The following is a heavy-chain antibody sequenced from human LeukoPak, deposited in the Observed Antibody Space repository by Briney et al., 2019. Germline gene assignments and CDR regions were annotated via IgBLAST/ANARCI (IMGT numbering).Heavy chain of an antibody. Sequence: SETLSLTCTVSGGSISSYYWSWVRQPPGKGLEWIGYIYYSGSTNYNPSLKSRVTISVDTSKNQFSLKLSSVTAADAAVYYCARSSYDFWSGRRMYNWFDPWGQGTLVTVSS. CDR1: GGSISSYY. CDR3: ARSSYDFWSGRRMYNWFDP. J-gene: IGHJ5*02. D-gene: IGHD3-3*01. CDR2: IYYSGST. V-gene: IGHV4-59*12.